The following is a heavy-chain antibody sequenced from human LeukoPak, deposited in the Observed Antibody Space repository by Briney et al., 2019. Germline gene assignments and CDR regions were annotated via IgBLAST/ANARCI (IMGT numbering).Heavy chain of an antibody. CDR3: ATAGRRLFGVLIPLSFDY. CDR2: IIPSDGFT. Sequence: ASVKVSCKASGGTLSSYAISWVRQAPGQGLEWMGMIIPSDGFTTYAQKFQGRLTMTRDMSTSTVYMELSSLRSEDTALYYCATAGRRLFGVLIPLSFDYWGQGTLVTVSS. V-gene: IGHV1-46*01. D-gene: IGHD3-3*01. J-gene: IGHJ4*02. CDR1: GGTLSSYA.